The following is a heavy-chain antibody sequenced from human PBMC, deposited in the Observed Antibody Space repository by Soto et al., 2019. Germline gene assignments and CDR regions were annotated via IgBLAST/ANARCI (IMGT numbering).Heavy chain of an antibody. V-gene: IGHV4-39*01. CDR1: GGSISSSSYY. CDR2: IYYSGST. D-gene: IGHD3-3*01. Sequence: PSETLSLTCTVSGGSISSSSYYWGWIRQPPGKGLEWIGSIYYSGSTYYNPSLKSRVTISVDTSKNQFSLKLSSVTAADSAVYYCARHWAIFGVVTHYYFCYDMDVWGQGTTVTVSS. J-gene: IGHJ6*02. CDR3: ARHWAIFGVVTHYYFCYDMDV.